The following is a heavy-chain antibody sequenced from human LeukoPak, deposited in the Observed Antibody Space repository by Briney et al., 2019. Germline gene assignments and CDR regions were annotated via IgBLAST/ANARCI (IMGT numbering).Heavy chain of an antibody. CDR2: IYYSGST. CDR1: GGSISSYY. CDR3: ARDTVDFDGYKSPQMPDAFDI. Sequence: PSETLSLTCTVSGGSISSYYWSWIRQPPGKGLEWIGYIYYSGSTNYNPSLKSRVTISVDTSKNQFSLKLSSVTAADTAVYYCARDTVDFDGYKSPQMPDAFDIWGQGTMVTVSS. V-gene: IGHV4-59*01. J-gene: IGHJ3*02. D-gene: IGHD5-24*01.